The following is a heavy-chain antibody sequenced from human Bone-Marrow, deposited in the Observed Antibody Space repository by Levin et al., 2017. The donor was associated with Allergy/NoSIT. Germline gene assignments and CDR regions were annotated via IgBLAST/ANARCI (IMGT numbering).Heavy chain of an antibody. V-gene: IGHV1-69*01. CDR1: GGTFSSYA. J-gene: IGHJ6*02. D-gene: IGHD6-13*01. CDR3: ARDPQNRTIAAAGTGEGRTFEYDGMDV. CDR2: IIPIFGTA. Sequence: KISCKASGGTFSSYAISWVRQAPGQGLEWMGGIIPIFGTANYAQKFQGRVTITADESTSTAYMELSSLRSEDTAVYYCARDPQNRTIAAAGTGEGRTFEYDGMDVWGQGTTVTVSS.